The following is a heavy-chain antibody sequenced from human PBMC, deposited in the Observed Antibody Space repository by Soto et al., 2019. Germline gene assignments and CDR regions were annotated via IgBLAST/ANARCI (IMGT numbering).Heavy chain of an antibody. V-gene: IGHV1-58*02. CDR1: GFTFTSSA. J-gene: IGHJ5*02. Sequence: SVKVSCKASGFTFTSSAMQWVRQARGQRLEWIGWIVVGSGNTNYAQKFQERVTITRDMSTSTAYMELSSLRSEDTAVYYCAAEGDYYGSGSYLSWFDPWGQGTLVTVSS. CDR2: IVVGSGNT. D-gene: IGHD3-10*01. CDR3: AAEGDYYGSGSYLSWFDP.